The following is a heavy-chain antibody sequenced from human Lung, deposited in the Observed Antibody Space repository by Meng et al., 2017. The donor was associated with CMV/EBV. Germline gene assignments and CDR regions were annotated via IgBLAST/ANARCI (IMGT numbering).Heavy chain of an antibody. J-gene: IGHJ4*02. CDR1: FTTYN. D-gene: IGHD3-10*01. CDR3: ARGVLGAGSSTFDF. V-gene: IGHV1-3*01. Sequence: FTTYNIRWVRQPPGQMLEWMGWISGGKGDTKYSQKFQDRVTFTGNTSASTVYMEVRSLTPTDTAVYYCARGVLGAGSSTFDFWGQGSLVTVSS. CDR2: ISGGKGDT.